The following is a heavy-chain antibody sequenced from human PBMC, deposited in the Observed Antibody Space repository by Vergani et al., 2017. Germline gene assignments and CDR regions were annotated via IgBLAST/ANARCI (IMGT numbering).Heavy chain of an antibody. Sequence: QVQLVESGGTLVKPGGSLRLSCEASGFTFRDFYMTWIRQVPGKGLEWVSHISDSGTSINYADSVKGRFTVSRDNAKKSLYLQMTSLRVEDTAVYYCARGNWNDGFNSYYYMDVWGKGTTVTVSS. CDR1: GFTFRDFY. J-gene: IGHJ6*03. CDR3: ARGNWNDGFNSYYYMDV. D-gene: IGHD1-1*01. CDR2: ISDSGTSI. V-gene: IGHV3-11*01.